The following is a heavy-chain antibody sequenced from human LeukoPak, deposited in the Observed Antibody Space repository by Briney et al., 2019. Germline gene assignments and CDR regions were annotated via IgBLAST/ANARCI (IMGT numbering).Heavy chain of an antibody. CDR1: GGSFSGYY. J-gene: IGHJ6*03. CDR3: ARALTIFGDYYYYFMDV. V-gene: IGHV4-34*01. CDR2: INHSGST. Sequence: SETLSFTCAVYGGSFSGYYWSWIRQPPGKGLEWIGEINHSGSTNYNPSLKSRVTISVDTSKNQFSLKLSSVTAADTAVYYCARALTIFGDYYYYFMDVWGKGTTVTVSS. D-gene: IGHD3-3*01.